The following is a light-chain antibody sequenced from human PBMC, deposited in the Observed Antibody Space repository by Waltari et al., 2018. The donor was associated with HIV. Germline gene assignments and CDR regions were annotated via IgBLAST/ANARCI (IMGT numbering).Light chain of an antibody. V-gene: IGKV4-1*01. CDR1: QSVLYSSNNKNY. CDR2: WAS. Sequence: DLVMTQSPDSLAASLGERATINRNSSQSVLYSSNNKNYLAWYQQKPGQPPKLLIYWASTRESGVPDRFSGSGSGTDFTLTISSLQAEDVAVYYCQQYYSTPLTFGGGTKVEIK. CDR3: QQYYSTPLT. J-gene: IGKJ4*01.